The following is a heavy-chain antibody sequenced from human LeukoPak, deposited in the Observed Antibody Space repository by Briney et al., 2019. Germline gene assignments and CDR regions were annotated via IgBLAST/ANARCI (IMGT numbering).Heavy chain of an antibody. CDR2: ISGSGGNT. CDR1: GFTFSSYA. CDR3: AKARWRVYYGSGSYPFDY. J-gene: IGHJ4*02. V-gene: IGHV3-23*01. D-gene: IGHD3-10*01. Sequence: PGGSLRLSCAASGFTFSSYAMRWARQAPGKGLEWVSAISGSGGNTYYADSVKGRFTISRDNSKNTLYLQMNSLRAEDTAVYYCAKARWRVYYGSGSYPFDYWGEGTLVTVSS.